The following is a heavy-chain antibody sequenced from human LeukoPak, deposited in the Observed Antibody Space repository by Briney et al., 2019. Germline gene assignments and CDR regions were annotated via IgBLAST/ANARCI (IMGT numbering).Heavy chain of an antibody. D-gene: IGHD3-9*01. Sequence: SETLSLTCTVSGVSISSYYWSWIRQPPGKGLEWIGHIYYSGSTNYNPSLKSRVTISGDTSKNQFSLKMSSVTAAHTAVYSSASLGILRYFDRFYYYHGMDVWGQGTTVTVSS. CDR2: IYYSGST. J-gene: IGHJ6*02. V-gene: IGHV4-59*08. CDR1: GVSISSYY. CDR3: ASLGILRYFDRFYYYHGMDV.